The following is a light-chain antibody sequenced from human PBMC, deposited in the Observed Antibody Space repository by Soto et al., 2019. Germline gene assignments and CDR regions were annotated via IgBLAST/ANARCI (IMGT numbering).Light chain of an antibody. Sequence: EIVLTQSPGTLSLSPGERATLSCRASQSVSTNYLAWYQQQPGQAPRLLIYGASSRATGTPDRFSGSGSGTDFTLTISRLEPEDFAVYYGQQYGSSPWTFGQGTKVEIK. CDR3: QQYGSSPWT. V-gene: IGKV3-20*01. CDR1: QSVSTNY. CDR2: GAS. J-gene: IGKJ1*01.